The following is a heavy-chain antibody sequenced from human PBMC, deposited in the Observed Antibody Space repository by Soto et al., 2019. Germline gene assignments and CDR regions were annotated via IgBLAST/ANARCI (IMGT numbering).Heavy chain of an antibody. CDR3: ASTDSCDILTGYSGGMEV. J-gene: IGHJ6*02. Sequence: SETLSLTCTVSGGSISSSSYYWGWIRQPPGKGLEWIGSIYYSGSTYYNPSLKSRVTISVDTSKNQFSLKLSSVTAADTAVYYCASTDSCDILTGYSGGMEVWGQGTTVTVSS. CDR2: IYYSGST. V-gene: IGHV4-39*01. D-gene: IGHD3-9*01. CDR1: GGSISSSSYY.